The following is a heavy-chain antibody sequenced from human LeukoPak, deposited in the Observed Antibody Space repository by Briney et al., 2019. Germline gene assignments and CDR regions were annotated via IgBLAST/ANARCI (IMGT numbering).Heavy chain of an antibody. Sequence: GGSLRLSCAASGFTFDDYGMSWVRQAPGKGLEWVSGINWNGGSTGYADSVKGRFTISRDNAKNSLYLQMNSLRAEDTALYHXXXXXVPAAMTWFDPWGQGTLVTVSS. J-gene: IGHJ5*02. CDR2: INWNGGST. V-gene: IGHV3-20*01. CDR3: XXXXVPAAMTWFDP. D-gene: IGHD2-2*01. CDR1: GFTFDDYG.